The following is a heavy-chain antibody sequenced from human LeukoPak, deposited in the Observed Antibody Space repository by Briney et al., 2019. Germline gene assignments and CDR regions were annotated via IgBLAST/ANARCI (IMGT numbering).Heavy chain of an antibody. Sequence: ASVKVSCKASGYTFTRYAISWVRQAPGQGLEWMGWIRAHNGDTNHAQQLQGRVTMTTDTSTRTAYLELRSLRSEDTAVYYCARGEFICTINTCYASALDSWGQGTLVTVSS. CDR1: GYTFTRYA. D-gene: IGHD2-2*01. V-gene: IGHV1-18*01. CDR2: IRAHNGDT. CDR3: ARGEFICTINTCYASALDS. J-gene: IGHJ4*02.